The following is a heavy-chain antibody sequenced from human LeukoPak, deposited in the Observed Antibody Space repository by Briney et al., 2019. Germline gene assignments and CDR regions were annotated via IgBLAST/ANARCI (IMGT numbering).Heavy chain of an antibody. J-gene: IGHJ4*02. CDR2: IYSGGST. D-gene: IGHD6-13*01. Sequence: GGSLRLSCAASGFTFSTYSMNWVRQAPGKGLGWVSVIYSGGSTYYADSVKGRFTISRDNSKNTLYLQMNSLRAEDTAVYYCAREAATARDYWGQGTLVTVSS. CDR1: GFTFSTYS. V-gene: IGHV3-66*01. CDR3: AREAATARDY.